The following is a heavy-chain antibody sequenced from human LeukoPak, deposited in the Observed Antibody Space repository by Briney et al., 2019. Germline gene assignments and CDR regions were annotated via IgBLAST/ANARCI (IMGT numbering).Heavy chain of an antibody. D-gene: IGHD3-10*01. CDR3: ATTLGTMVRGVIKDY. CDR1: GGSFSGYY. Sequence: SETLSLTCAVYGGSFSGYYWSWLRQPPGKGLEWIGEINHSGSTNYNPSLKSRVTISVDTSKNQFSLKLSSVTAADTAVYYCATTLGTMVRGVIKDYWGPGTLVTVA. J-gene: IGHJ4*02. V-gene: IGHV4-34*01. CDR2: INHSGST.